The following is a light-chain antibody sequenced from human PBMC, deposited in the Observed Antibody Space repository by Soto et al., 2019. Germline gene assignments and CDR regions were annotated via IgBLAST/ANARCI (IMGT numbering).Light chain of an antibody. Sequence: EIVLTQSPATLSLSPGERATLSCSASQSVSSYLAWYQQKHGQAPRLLLYDASNRATGIPARFRGSGSGTDLPLTISSLEPEDFAVYYCQQRSNWPPRLTFGGGTKVEIK. CDR3: QQRSNWPPRLT. CDR2: DAS. CDR1: QSVSSY. V-gene: IGKV3-11*01. J-gene: IGKJ4*01.